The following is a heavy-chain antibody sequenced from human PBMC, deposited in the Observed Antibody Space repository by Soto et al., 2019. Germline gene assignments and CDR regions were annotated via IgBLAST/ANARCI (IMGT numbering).Heavy chain of an antibody. CDR3: ARTYYDILTGYPNWFDP. Sequence: VASVKVSCKASGGTFSSYAISWVRQAPGQGLEWMGGIIPIFGTANYAQKFQGRVTITADESTSTAYMELSSLRSEDTAVYYCARTYYDILTGYPNWFDPWGQGTRVTVSS. D-gene: IGHD3-9*01. V-gene: IGHV1-69*13. CDR2: IIPIFGTA. J-gene: IGHJ5*02. CDR1: GGTFSSYA.